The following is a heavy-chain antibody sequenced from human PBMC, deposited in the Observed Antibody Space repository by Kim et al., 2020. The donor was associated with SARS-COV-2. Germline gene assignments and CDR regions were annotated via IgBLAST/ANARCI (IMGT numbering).Heavy chain of an antibody. Sequence: GGSLRLSCAASGFTFSSYGMHWVRQAPGKGLEWVAVISYDGSNKYYADSVKGRFTISRDNSKNTLYLQMNSLRAEDTAVYCCAKDNGSGSPPYYYYGMDVWGQGTTVTVSS. CDR1: GFTFSSYG. V-gene: IGHV3-30*18. CDR2: ISYDGSNK. CDR3: AKDNGSGSPPYYYYGMDV. D-gene: IGHD3-10*01. J-gene: IGHJ6*02.